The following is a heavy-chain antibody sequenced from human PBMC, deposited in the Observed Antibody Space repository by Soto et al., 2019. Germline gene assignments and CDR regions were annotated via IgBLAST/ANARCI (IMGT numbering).Heavy chain of an antibody. J-gene: IGHJ6*02. CDR2: IKPNSGGT. V-gene: IGHV1-2*02. Sequence: GASVKGSFRASGYTFTGYYIHWVRQAPGQGLEWMGWIKPNSGGTNYAQNLHGRVTRTRDTSLTTAYMELGSLRSDDTAVYYCARSIAVALYGMDVRGQGTMVTVS. CDR1: GYTFTGYY. CDR3: ARSIAVALYGMDV. D-gene: IGHD6-19*01.